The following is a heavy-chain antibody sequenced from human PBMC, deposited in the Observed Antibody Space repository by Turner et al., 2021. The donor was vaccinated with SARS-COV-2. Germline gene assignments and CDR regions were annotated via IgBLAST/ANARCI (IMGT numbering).Heavy chain of an antibody. J-gene: IGHJ2*01. CDR2: ISYDGSNK. CDR3: ARDTGDFDL. V-gene: IGHV3-30-3*01. D-gene: IGHD3-10*01. CDR1: GFTFSSYV. Sequence: QVQLMESGGGVVQPGMTLRLSCAASGFTFSSYVMHWVRQAPGKGLEWVAVISYDGSNKYYADSVKGRFTISRDNSKNTLYLQMNSLRAEDTAVYYCARDTGDFDLWGRGTLVTVSS.